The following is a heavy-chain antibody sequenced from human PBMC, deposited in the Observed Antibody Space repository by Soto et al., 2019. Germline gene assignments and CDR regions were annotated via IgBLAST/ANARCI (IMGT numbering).Heavy chain of an antibody. V-gene: IGHV1-8*01. J-gene: IGHJ6*02. CDR1: GYTFTSYD. D-gene: IGHD1-1*01. CDR3: ERERTGTTSMDV. Sequence: QVQLVQSGTEVKKPGASVKVSCKASGYTFTSYDINWVRQATGQGLEWMGWMNPNSGNTGYAQKFQGRVTMTRNTSISTAYMELSSLKSEDTAVYYCERERTGTTSMDVWGQGTTVTVSS. CDR2: MNPNSGNT.